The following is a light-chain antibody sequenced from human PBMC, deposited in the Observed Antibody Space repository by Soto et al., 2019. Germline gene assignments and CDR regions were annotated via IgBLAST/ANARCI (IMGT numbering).Light chain of an antibody. CDR2: WAS. Sequence: DIVMTQSPDSLAVSLGERATLNCKSSQSVLYSANNKNYLAWYQQKPGQPPKLLIYWASTRESGGPDRFRGSGSGTDFTLTISSLQAEDVAVYFCQQYYTTPRTFGQGTKVEIK. V-gene: IGKV4-1*01. J-gene: IGKJ1*01. CDR3: QQYYTTPRT. CDR1: QSVLYSANNKNY.